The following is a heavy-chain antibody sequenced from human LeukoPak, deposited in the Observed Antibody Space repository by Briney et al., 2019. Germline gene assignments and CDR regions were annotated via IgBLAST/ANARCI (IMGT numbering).Heavy chain of an antibody. V-gene: IGHV1-2*02. CDR1: GHKFIAYY. CDR2: INPNGGGT. J-gene: IGHJ1*01. Sequence: GASVKVSCKASGHKFIAYYMHWVRQAPGQGLEWLGWINPNGGGTHYAQKFQGRVTMTRDTSITTAYMELSRLTSDDTAVYYCARTRGGYSYGYPGYFQHWGQGTLVTVSS. CDR3: ARTRGGYSYGYPGYFQH. D-gene: IGHD5-18*01.